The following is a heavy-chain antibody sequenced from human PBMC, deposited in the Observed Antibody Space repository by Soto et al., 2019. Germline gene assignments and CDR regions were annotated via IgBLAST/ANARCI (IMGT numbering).Heavy chain of an antibody. CDR2: ISYDGSNK. CDR1: GFTFSSYG. Sequence: QVQLVESGGGVDQTGRSLRLSCAASGFTFSSYGMHWVRQAPGKGLEWVAVISYDGSNKYYADSVKGRFTISRDNSKNTLYLQINSLRAEDTALYYCAKEGGYYGSGSYSVGENYYGMDVWGQGTTVTVSS. CDR3: AKEGGYYGSGSYSVGENYYGMDV. D-gene: IGHD3-10*01. J-gene: IGHJ6*02. V-gene: IGHV3-30*18.